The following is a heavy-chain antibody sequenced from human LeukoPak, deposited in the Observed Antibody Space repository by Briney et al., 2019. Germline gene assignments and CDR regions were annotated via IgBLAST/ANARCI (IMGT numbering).Heavy chain of an antibody. Sequence: VASVKVSCKTSGYNFNRYTITWVRQAPGQGLEWMGWVSTSNGATNYAEKFQGRVTMTTETVTKTAYMELRRLTSGDTAMYFCARVSDTSMVTPGFDSWGQGTLVTVS. D-gene: IGHD5-18*01. CDR3: ARVSDTSMVTPGFDS. CDR1: GYNFNRYT. V-gene: IGHV1-18*01. J-gene: IGHJ4*02. CDR2: VSTSNGAT.